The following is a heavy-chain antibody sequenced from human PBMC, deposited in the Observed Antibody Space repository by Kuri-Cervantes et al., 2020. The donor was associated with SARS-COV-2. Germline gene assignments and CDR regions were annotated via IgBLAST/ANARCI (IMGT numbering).Heavy chain of an antibody. D-gene: IGHD4-23*01. V-gene: IGHV4-34*01. CDR2: INHSGST. CDR1: GGSFSGYY. CDR3: ARPGGFLDV. Sequence: ESLKISCAVYGGSFSGYYWSWIRQPPGKGLEWIGEINHSGSTNYNPSLKSRATISVDTSKNQFSLKLSSVTAADTAVYYCARPGGFLDVWGKGTTVTVSS. J-gene: IGHJ6*04.